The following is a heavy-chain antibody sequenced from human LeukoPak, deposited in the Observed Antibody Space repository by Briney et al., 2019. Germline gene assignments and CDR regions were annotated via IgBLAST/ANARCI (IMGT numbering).Heavy chain of an antibody. CDR2: ISGSGGST. CDR3: AKVTSFRTTIFGDGMDV. D-gene: IGHD3-3*01. Sequence: GGSLRLSCAASGFTFSRNAMTWVREAPGKGLVWVSAISGSGGSTYYADSVKGRLTISRDNSKNTLYLQMNSLRAEDTAVYYCAKVTSFRTTIFGDGMDVWGQGTTVTVSS. V-gene: IGHV3-23*01. CDR1: GFTFSRNA. J-gene: IGHJ6*02.